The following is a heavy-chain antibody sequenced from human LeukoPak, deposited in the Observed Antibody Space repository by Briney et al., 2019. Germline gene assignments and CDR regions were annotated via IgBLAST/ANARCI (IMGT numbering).Heavy chain of an antibody. CDR3: ARDRWNDAYNGMDV. J-gene: IGHJ6*02. D-gene: IGHD1-1*01. CDR2: IYHSGST. Sequence: SETLSLTCAVYGGSFSGYSWSWIRQPPGKGLEWIGYIYHSGSTYYNPSLKSRVTISVDRSKNQFSLKLSSVTAADTAVYYCARDRWNDAYNGMDVWGQGTTVTVSS. CDR1: GGSFSGYS. V-gene: IGHV4-30-2*01.